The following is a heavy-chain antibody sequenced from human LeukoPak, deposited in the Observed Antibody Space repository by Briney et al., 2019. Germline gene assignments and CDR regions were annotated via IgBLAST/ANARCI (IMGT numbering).Heavy chain of an antibody. D-gene: IGHD3-3*01. CDR2: ISYDGSNK. Sequence: GGSLRLSCAASGFTFSSYAMHWVRQAPGKGLEWVAAISYDGSNKYYADSVKGRFTISRDNSKNTLYLQMNSLRAEDTAVYYCARPRGIFGDHDAFDIWGQGTMVTVSS. J-gene: IGHJ3*02. V-gene: IGHV3-30-3*01. CDR3: ARPRGIFGDHDAFDI. CDR1: GFTFSSYA.